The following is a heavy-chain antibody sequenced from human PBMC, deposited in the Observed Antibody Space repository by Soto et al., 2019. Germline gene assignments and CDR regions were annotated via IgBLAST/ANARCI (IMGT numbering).Heavy chain of an antibody. J-gene: IGHJ4*02. D-gene: IGHD2-15*01. CDR1: GFTFSSYS. CDR2: ISSSSSYI. CDR3: ARVRGPSPLGILSY. Sequence: GGSLRLSCAASGFTFSSYSMNWVRQAPGKGLEWVSSISSSSSYIYYADSVKGRFTISRDNAKNSLYLQMNSLRAEDTAVYYCARVRGPSPLGILSYWGQGTLVTVSS. V-gene: IGHV3-21*01.